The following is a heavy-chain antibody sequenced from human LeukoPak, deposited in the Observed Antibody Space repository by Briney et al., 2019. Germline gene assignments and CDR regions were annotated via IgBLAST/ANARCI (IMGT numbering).Heavy chain of an antibody. CDR3: AKDRGYSYGLGVDY. Sequence: PGGSLRLSCAASGFTFSSYAMSWVRQAPGKGLEWVSGISWNSGSIGYADSVRGRFTTSRDNAKNSLYLQMNSLRAEDTALYYCAKDRGYSYGLGVDYWGQGTLVTVSS. V-gene: IGHV3-9*01. D-gene: IGHD5-18*01. J-gene: IGHJ4*02. CDR1: GFTFSSYA. CDR2: ISWNSGSI.